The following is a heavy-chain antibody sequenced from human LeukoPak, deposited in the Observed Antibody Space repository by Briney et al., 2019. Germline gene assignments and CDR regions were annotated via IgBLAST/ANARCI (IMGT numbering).Heavy chain of an antibody. D-gene: IGHD6-19*01. V-gene: IGHV4-39*07. J-gene: IGHJ4*02. CDR3: ARGVYTGVAGTDY. Sequence: PSETLSLTCSVSGGSISSSSNYWGWIRQPPGKGLEWIASMLDSATTYYNPSLRSRVTISLDTSKNQFSLKLKSVTAADTAVYYCARGVYTGVAGTDYWGQGTLVTVST. CDR2: MLDSATT. CDR1: GGSISSSSNY.